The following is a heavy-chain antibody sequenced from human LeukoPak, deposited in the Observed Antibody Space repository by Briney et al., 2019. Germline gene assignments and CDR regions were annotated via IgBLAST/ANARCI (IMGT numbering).Heavy chain of an antibody. J-gene: IGHJ4*02. Sequence: GGSLRLSCAASGFTFSSYAMSWVRQAPGKGLEWVSAFSGSCCSTYYADSVRGLFTIPRENSKNTLYLQMNSLRAEDTAVYYCAKDTWIQLWQFEYWGQGTLVTVS. V-gene: IGHV3-23*01. D-gene: IGHD5-18*01. CDR3: AKDTWIQLWQFEY. CDR1: GFTFSSYA. CDR2: FSGSCCST.